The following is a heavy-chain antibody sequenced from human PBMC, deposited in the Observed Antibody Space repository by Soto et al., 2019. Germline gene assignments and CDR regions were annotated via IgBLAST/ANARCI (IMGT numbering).Heavy chain of an antibody. CDR2: IYYSGST. V-gene: IGHV4-59*01. CDR3: ARSSSFYGPSPFHP. J-gene: IGHJ5*02. CDR1: GGSISSYY. Sequence: ASETLSLTCTVSGGSISSYYWTWIRQPPGKGLEWIGYIYYSGSTNYNPSLKSRVTISVDTSKNQFSLKLSSVTAADTAVYYCARSSSFYGPSPFHPWGQGTLVTVS. D-gene: IGHD3-10*01.